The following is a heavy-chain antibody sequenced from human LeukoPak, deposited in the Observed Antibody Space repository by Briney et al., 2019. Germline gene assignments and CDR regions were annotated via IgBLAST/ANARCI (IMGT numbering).Heavy chain of an antibody. CDR3: ARDGSEYYDKKALWPFDP. CDR2: IYYRGRS. CDR1: GGSISSYH. V-gene: IGHV4-59*01. D-gene: IGHD3-9*01. Sequence: SETLSLTCTVSGGSISSYHWSWIRQSPGKGLEWIGYIYYRGRSNYNPSLKSRVTISVDTSKNQFSLRLNSVTAADTAVYYCARDGSEYYDKKALWPFDPWGQGTLVTVSS. J-gene: IGHJ5*02.